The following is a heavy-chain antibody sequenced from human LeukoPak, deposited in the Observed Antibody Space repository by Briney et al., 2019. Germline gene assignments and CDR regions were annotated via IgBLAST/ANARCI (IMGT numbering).Heavy chain of an antibody. D-gene: IGHD3-10*01. CDR1: GYTFTGYY. J-gene: IGHJ4*02. Sequence: ASVKVSCKASGYTFTGYYMHWLRQAPGQGLEWMGWINPNSGGTNYAQKFQGRVTMTRDTSISTAYMELSRLRSDDTAVYYCARDRVNYGSGSYGYWGQGTLVTVSS. V-gene: IGHV1-2*02. CDR2: INPNSGGT. CDR3: ARDRVNYGSGSYGY.